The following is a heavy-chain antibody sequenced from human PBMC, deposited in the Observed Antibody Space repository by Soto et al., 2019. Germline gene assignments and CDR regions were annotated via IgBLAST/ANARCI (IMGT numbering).Heavy chain of an antibody. D-gene: IGHD4-4*01. J-gene: IGHJ6*02. V-gene: IGHV3-30*03. Sequence: LRLSCAASGFTFSSYGMHWVRQAPGKGLEWVAVISYDGSNKYYADSVKGRFTISRDNSKNTLYLQMNSLRAEDTAVYYCATLPYSNYRYYGMDVWGQGTTVTVSS. CDR1: GFTFSSYG. CDR3: ATLPYSNYRYYGMDV. CDR2: ISYDGSNK.